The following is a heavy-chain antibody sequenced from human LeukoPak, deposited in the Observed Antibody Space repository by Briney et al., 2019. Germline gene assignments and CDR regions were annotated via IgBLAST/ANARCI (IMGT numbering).Heavy chain of an antibody. V-gene: IGHV1-46*01. CDR2: INPSGGST. CDR1: GYTITNNY. J-gene: IGHJ4*02. D-gene: IGHD3-22*01. Sequence: ASVKVACKASGYTITNNYMYWVRQAPGQGLEWMGIINPSGGSTSYAQKFQGRVTMTRDMSTSTVYMELSSLRSEDTAVYYCARSRYALLPDYWGQGTLVTVSS. CDR3: ARSRYALLPDY.